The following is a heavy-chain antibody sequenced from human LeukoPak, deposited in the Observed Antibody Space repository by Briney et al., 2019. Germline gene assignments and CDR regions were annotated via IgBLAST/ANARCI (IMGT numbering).Heavy chain of an antibody. CDR3: AREGYDFWSGYPQGYFDY. Sequence: SETLSLTCTVSGGSISSYYWSWIRQPPGKGLEWIGYIYYSGSTNYNPSLKSRVTISVDTSKNQLSLKLSSVTAADTAVYYCAREGYDFWSGYPQGYFDYWGQGTLVTVSS. CDR1: GGSISSYY. D-gene: IGHD3-3*01. J-gene: IGHJ4*02. V-gene: IGHV4-59*01. CDR2: IYYSGST.